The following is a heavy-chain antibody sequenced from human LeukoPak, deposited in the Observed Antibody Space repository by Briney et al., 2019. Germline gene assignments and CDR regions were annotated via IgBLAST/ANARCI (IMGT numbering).Heavy chain of an antibody. CDR2: TYYRSKWYN. J-gene: IGHJ5*01. Sequence: SQTLSLTCAISGDGVSSDSAAWNWIRQSPSRGLEWLGRTYYRSKWYNDYSASVKSRITINPDTSKNQFSLQLNSVTPEDTAVYYCARAVAGTEGWFNSWGQGTLVTVSS. CDR3: ARAVAGTEGWFNS. CDR1: GDGVSSDSAA. V-gene: IGHV6-1*01. D-gene: IGHD1-1*01.